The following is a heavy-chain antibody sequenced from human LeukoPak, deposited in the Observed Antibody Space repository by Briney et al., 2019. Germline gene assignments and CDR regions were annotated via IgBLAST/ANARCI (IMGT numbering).Heavy chain of an antibody. Sequence: PGGSLRLSCAASGFTFDDYAMHWVRQAPGKGLEWVSLISGDGGSTYYADSVKGRFTISRDNSKNSLYLQMNSLRTEDTALYYCAKERLWGSYRTNGIDYWGQGNLVTVSS. CDR3: AKERLWGSYRTNGIDY. D-gene: IGHD3-16*02. V-gene: IGHV3-43*02. CDR2: ISGDGGST. J-gene: IGHJ4*02. CDR1: GFTFDDYA.